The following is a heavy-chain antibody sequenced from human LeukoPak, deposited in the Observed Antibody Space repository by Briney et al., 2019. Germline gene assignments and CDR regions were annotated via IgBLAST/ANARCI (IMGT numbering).Heavy chain of an antibody. V-gene: IGHV1-24*01. CDR3: ATVWRSGGSCCPPDY. Sequence: GASVKVSCEVSGYTLTELSMHWVRQAPGKGLEWMGGFDPEDGETIYAQKFQGRVTMTEDTSTDTAYMELSSLRSEDTAVYYCATVWRSGGSCCPPDYWGQGTLVTVSS. D-gene: IGHD2-15*01. J-gene: IGHJ4*02. CDR1: GYTLTELS. CDR2: FDPEDGET.